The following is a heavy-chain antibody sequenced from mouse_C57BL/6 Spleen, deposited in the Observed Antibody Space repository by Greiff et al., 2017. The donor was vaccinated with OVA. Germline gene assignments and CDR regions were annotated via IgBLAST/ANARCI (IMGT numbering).Heavy chain of an antibody. V-gene: IGHV6-3*01. CDR2: IRLKSDNYAT. D-gene: IGHD3-2*02. Sequence: EVNVVESGGGLVQPGGSMKLSCVASGFTFSNYWMNWVRQSPEKGLEWVAQIRLKSDNYATHYAESVKGRFTISRDDSKSSVYLQMNNLRAEDTGIYYCTSRDSSGYVPFFDYWGQGTTLTVSS. CDR3: TSRDSSGYVPFFDY. J-gene: IGHJ2*01. CDR1: GFTFSNYW.